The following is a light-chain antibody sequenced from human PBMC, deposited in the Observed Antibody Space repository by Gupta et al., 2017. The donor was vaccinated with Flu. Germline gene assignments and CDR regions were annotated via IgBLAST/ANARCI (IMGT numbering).Light chain of an antibody. J-gene: IGLJ1*01. Sequence: QSVLTQPPSMSGAPGHRVTISCTGSNSNIGAGYDVHWYQQLPGTAPKLLIYGNNNRPSGVPGRFSGSKSGTSASLAITGLQADDETDYYCQSYDSSLRGYVFGTGTKVTVL. V-gene: IGLV1-40*01. CDR1: NSNIGAGYD. CDR3: QSYDSSLRGYV. CDR2: GNN.